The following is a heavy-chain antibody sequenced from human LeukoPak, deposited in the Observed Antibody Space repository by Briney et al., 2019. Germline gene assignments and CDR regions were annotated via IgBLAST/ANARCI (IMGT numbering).Heavy chain of an antibody. CDR1: GGSITSTNW. Sequence: TSGTLSLTCGVSGGSITSTNWWSWVSQPPGQGLEWIGEISLTGRTNYNPSLIGRVIMSLDESRNQLSLTLTSVTAADTAMYYRTRESGPYCPFGYWGQGTLVVVPS. J-gene: IGHJ4*02. D-gene: IGHD1-26*01. CDR2: ISLTGRT. V-gene: IGHV4-4*02. CDR3: TRESGPYCPFGY.